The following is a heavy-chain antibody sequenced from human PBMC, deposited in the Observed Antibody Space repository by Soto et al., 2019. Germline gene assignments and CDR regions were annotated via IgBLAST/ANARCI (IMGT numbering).Heavy chain of an antibody. V-gene: IGHV1-2*04. Sequence: ASVKVSCKASGYTFTGYYMHWVRQAPGQGLEWMGWINPNSGGTNYAQKFQGWVTMTRDTSISTAYMELSRLRSDDTAVYYCARGGIIAVAGREYYYGMDVWGQGTTVTVSS. J-gene: IGHJ6*02. D-gene: IGHD6-19*01. CDR3: ARGGIIAVAGREYYYGMDV. CDR2: INPNSGGT. CDR1: GYTFTGYY.